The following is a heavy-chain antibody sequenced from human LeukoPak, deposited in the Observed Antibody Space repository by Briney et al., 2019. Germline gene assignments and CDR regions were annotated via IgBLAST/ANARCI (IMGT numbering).Heavy chain of an antibody. CDR3: ARRMVRGVITSPFDS. Sequence: GESLKISCKGSGYSVTNYWIGWVRQMPGKGLELMGLIYPGDSDTTYSPSFQGQVTISADKSISTAYLQWSSLKASDTAMYYCARRMVRGVITSPFDSWGQGTLVSVSS. J-gene: IGHJ4*02. CDR2: IYPGDSDT. CDR1: GYSVTNYW. D-gene: IGHD3-10*01. V-gene: IGHV5-51*01.